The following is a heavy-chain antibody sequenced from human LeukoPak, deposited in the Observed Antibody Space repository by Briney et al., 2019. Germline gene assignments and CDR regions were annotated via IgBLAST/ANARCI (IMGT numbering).Heavy chain of an antibody. CDR2: INPNNGDT. D-gene: IGHD2-2*01. J-gene: IGHJ4*02. CDR3: ARTKPPCSSCLLLDY. V-gene: IGHV1-2*02. Sequence: ASVKVSCKASGFTFTDYYIQWVRQAPGQGLEWMGWINPNNGDTKYAQKFQGLVTMSGDTSISTAYMELSRLTSDDTAIYYCARTKPPCSSCLLLDYWGQGTLVTVSS. CDR1: GFTFTDYY.